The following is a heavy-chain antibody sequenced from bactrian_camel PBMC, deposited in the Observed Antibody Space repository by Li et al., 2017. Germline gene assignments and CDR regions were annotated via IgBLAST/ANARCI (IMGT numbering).Heavy chain of an antibody. Sequence: LVESGGGSAQAGGSLRLSCAVAGYTSRSNCLGWFRRTDEQEREGLAAIVIRDGRTYIADSVKGRFTIARDIAKNSLFLEMNKLASEDTATYYCAADPACFGWTRPELTVWGQGTQVTVS. CDR3: AADPACFGWTRPELTV. V-gene: IGHV3S1*01. CDR1: GYTSRSNC. J-gene: IGHJ4*01. CDR2: IVIRDGRT. D-gene: IGHD3*01.